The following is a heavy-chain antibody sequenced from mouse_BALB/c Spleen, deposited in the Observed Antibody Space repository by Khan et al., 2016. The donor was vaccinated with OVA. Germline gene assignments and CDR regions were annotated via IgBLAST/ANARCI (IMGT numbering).Heavy chain of an antibody. CDR3: ARSTDRYAFAY. CDR2: MIYTGYT. CDR1: GDSITSGY. D-gene: IGHD2-14*01. V-gene: IGHV3-8*02. J-gene: IGHJ3*01. Sequence: EVQLQESGPSLVKPSQTLSLTCSVTGDSITSGYWSWIRKFPGNKLEYMGYMIYTGYTYYNPSLKSRISITRHTSKNQYYLQLNSVTTEDTATYXCARSTDRYAFAYWGQGTLVTVSA.